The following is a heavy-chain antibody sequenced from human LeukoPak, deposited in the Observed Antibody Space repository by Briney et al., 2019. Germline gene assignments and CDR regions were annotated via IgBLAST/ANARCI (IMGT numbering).Heavy chain of an antibody. CDR2: ISSGSSYI. CDR3: ARQVGVDDAFDI. CDR1: GFTFSSYG. D-gene: IGHD1-26*01. V-gene: IGHV3-21*01. J-gene: IGHJ3*02. Sequence: GGSLRLSCAASGFTFSSYGMHWVRQAPGKGLEWVSSISSGSSYIFYADSVKGRFTISRDNAKNSLYLQMNSLRAEDTAVYYCARQVGVDDAFDIWGQGTMVTISS.